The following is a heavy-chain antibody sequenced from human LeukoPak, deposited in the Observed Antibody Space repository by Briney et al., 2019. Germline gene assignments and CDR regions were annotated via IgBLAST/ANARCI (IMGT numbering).Heavy chain of an antibody. J-gene: IGHJ4*02. CDR3: ARHRSSWLIDY. D-gene: IGHD6-6*01. CDR1: GFTFNSYA. V-gene: IGHV3-23*01. Sequence: GGSLRLSCASSGFTFNSYAMSWVRQAPWERLQWVSGISDSGGNTYYADSVRGRFTISRDNSKNTLYLQMNSLRAEDTAVYYCARHRSSWLIDYWGQGTLVTVSS. CDR2: ISDSGGNT.